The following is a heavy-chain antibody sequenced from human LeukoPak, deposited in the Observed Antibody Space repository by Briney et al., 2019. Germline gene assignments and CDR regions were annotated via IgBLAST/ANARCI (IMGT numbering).Heavy chain of an antibody. D-gene: IGHD3-22*01. V-gene: IGHV3-9*01. J-gene: IGHJ4*02. CDR3: AKVGSSGYYYTHFDY. CDR1: GFTFDDYA. CDR2: ISWNSGSI. Sequence: GGSLRLSCAASGFTFDDYAMHWVRQAPGKGLERVSGISWNSGSIGYADSVKGRFTISRDNAKNSLYLQMNSLRAEDTALYYCAKVGSSGYYYTHFDYWGQGTLVTVSS.